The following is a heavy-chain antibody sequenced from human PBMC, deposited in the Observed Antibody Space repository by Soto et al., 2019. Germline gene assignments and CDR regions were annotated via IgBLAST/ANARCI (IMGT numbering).Heavy chain of an antibody. D-gene: IGHD2-2*01. J-gene: IGHJ5*02. CDR3: ARASVVVPAARGLRPFDP. Sequence: QVQLVQSGAEVKKPGASVKVSCKASGYTFTGYYMHWVRQAPGQGLEWMGWINPNSGGTNYAQKFQGWVTMTRDTSISTAYMELSRLRSDDTAVYYCARASVVVPAARGLRPFDPWGQGTLVTVSS. V-gene: IGHV1-2*04. CDR1: GYTFTGYY. CDR2: INPNSGGT.